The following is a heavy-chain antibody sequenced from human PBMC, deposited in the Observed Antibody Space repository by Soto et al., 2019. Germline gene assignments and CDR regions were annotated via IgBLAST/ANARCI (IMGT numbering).Heavy chain of an antibody. CDR1: GFTFSDST. CDR3: TRYGYDSGVVYVMDV. D-gene: IGHD3-22*01. CDR2: IRSKANSYAT. J-gene: IGHJ6*02. V-gene: IGHV3-73*01. Sequence: EVQLVESGGGLVQPGGSLKLSCAASGFTFSDSTMHWVRQASGKGLEWVGRIRSKANSYATAYAASVKGRFTISRDDSKNTAYLQMHSLKAEDTAVYYCTRYGYDSGVVYVMDVWGQGTTVTVSS.